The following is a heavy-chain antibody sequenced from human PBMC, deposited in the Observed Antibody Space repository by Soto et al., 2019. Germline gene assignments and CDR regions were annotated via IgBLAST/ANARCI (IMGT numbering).Heavy chain of an antibody. V-gene: IGHV1-2*02. J-gene: IGHJ4*02. D-gene: IGHD5-12*01. CDR1: GYTFTGYY. CDR2: INPNSADT. Sequence: ASVKVSCKASGYTFTGYYIHWVRQAPGQGLEWMGYINPNSADTNYAQMFQGRVTVTRDTSISTAYMELSRLRSDDTAVYYCARTSTRGYSGYDLDYWGQGTLVTVSS. CDR3: ARTSTRGYSGYDLDY.